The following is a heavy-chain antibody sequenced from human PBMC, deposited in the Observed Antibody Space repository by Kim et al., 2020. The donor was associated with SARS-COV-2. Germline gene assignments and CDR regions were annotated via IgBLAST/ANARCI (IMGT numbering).Heavy chain of an antibody. D-gene: IGHD3-3*01. J-gene: IGHJ3*02. CDR3: ARSRFLEWLLSSPDAFDI. CDR1: GFTFSSYS. V-gene: IGHV3-21*01. CDR2: ISSSSSYI. Sequence: GGSLRLSCAASGFTFSSYSMNWVRQAPGKGLEWVSSISSSSSYIYYADSVKGRFTISRDNAKNSLYLQMNSLRAEDTAVYYCARSRFLEWLLSSPDAFDIWGQGTMVTVSS.